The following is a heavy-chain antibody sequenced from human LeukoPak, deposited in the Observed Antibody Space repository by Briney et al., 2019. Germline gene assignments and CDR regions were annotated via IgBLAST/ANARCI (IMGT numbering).Heavy chain of an antibody. Sequence: GGSLRLSCAASGFTFTTYWMHWVRQVPGKGLVWVARIKGDGSSTRHADSMKGRFTISRDNAKNTLYLQMNSLRAEDTAVYYCARAGSLARYCSGGSCYGMDVWGQGTTVTVSS. D-gene: IGHD2-15*01. J-gene: IGHJ6*02. CDR3: ARAGSLARYCSGGSCYGMDV. CDR1: GFTFTTYW. CDR2: IKGDGSST. V-gene: IGHV3-74*01.